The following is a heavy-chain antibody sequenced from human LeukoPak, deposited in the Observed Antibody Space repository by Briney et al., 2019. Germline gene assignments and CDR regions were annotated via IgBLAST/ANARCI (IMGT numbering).Heavy chain of an antibody. Sequence: GGSLRLSCAASGFTFSSYATHWVRQAPGKGLEWVAVISYDGSNKYYADSVKGRFTISRDNSKNTLYLQMNSLRAEDTAVYYCAREDDDILTGSYYFDYWGQGTLVTVSS. D-gene: IGHD3-9*01. J-gene: IGHJ4*02. CDR3: AREDDDILTGSYYFDY. CDR1: GFTFSSYA. V-gene: IGHV3-30*04. CDR2: ISYDGSNK.